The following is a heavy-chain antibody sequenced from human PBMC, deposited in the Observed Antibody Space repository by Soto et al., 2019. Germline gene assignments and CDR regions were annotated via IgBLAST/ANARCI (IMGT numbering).Heavy chain of an antibody. Sequence: QLQLQESGPGLVKPSETLSLTCTVSGGSIISNDYYCGWIRQPPGKGLEWIGSMYYSGSTYYNPSLKIRVPISVDTSKNQFSLKLSSVTAADTAVYYCASHGDTAMFWVAFDIWGQGTMVTVSS. CDR1: GGSIISNDYY. J-gene: IGHJ3*02. CDR2: MYYSGST. V-gene: IGHV4-39*01. CDR3: ASHGDTAMFWVAFDI. D-gene: IGHD5-18*01.